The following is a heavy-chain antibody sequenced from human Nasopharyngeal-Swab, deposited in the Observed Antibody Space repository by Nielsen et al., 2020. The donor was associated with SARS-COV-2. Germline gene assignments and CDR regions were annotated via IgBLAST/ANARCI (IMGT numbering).Heavy chain of an antibody. V-gene: IGHV1-18*01. J-gene: IGHJ6*03. Sequence: WGRQAPGQGLEWMGWISAYNGNTNYAQKFQVRVTMTTDTSTSTAYMELRSLRSDDTAVYYCARVSREIEYSNSLYYYYYYMDFWGKGTTVTVSS. D-gene: IGHD6-6*01. CDR3: ARVSREIEYSNSLYYYYYYMDF. CDR2: ISAYNGNT.